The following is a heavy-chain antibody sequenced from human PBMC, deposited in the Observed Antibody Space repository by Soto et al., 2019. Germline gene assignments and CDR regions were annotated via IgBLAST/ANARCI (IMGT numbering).Heavy chain of an antibody. Sequence: GGSLRLSCAASGFTFSSYGMHWVRQAPGKGLEWVAVIWYDGSNKYYADSVKGRFTISRDNSKNTLYLQMNSLRAEDTAVYYCARDGEMATINSWFDPWGQGNLVTVSS. CDR2: IWYDGSNK. D-gene: IGHD5-12*01. J-gene: IGHJ5*02. CDR1: GFTFSSYG. V-gene: IGHV3-33*01. CDR3: ARDGEMATINSWFDP.